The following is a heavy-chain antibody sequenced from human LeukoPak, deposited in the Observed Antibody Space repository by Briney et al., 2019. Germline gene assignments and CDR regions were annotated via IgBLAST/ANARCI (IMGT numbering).Heavy chain of an antibody. CDR3: AKYSGYEYYYHYYMDV. CDR1: GFTFSSYW. D-gene: IGHD5-12*01. J-gene: IGHJ6*03. CDR2: IKQDGSEK. Sequence: GGSLRLSCAASGFTFSSYWMSWVRQAPGKGLEWVANIKQDGSEKYYVDSVKGRFTISRDNAKNSLYLQMNSLRAEDTAVYYCAKYSGYEYYYHYYMDVWGKGTTVTISS. V-gene: IGHV3-7*03.